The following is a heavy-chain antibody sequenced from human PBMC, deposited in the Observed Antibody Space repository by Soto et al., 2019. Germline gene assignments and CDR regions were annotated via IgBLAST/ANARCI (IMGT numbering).Heavy chain of an antibody. J-gene: IGHJ6*02. CDR2: ISHDGCTK. D-gene: IGHD3-3*01. Sequence: QGQLVESGGGVVQPGRSLRLSCAASGFTFSNYGMHWVRQAPGKGLEWLAVISHDGCTKYYGDSVKGRFTISRDNSKKTLYLHMNSLRAEDTAVYYCAKTGEVPGGMDVWGQGTTVTVSS. CDR3: AKTGEVPGGMDV. V-gene: IGHV3-30*18. CDR1: GFTFSNYG.